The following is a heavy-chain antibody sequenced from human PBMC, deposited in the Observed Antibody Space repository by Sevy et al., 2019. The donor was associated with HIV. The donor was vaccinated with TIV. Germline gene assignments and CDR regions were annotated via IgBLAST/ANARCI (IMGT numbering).Heavy chain of an antibody. V-gene: IGHV1-18*01. Sequence: ASVKVSCKASGYTFTSYGISWVRQAPGQGLEWMGWISAYNGNTNYAQKFQGRVTMTRDTSISTAYMELSRLRSDDTAVYYCAREGVPAAIWFDPWGQGTLVTVSS. CDR1: GYTFTSYG. CDR2: ISAYNGNT. D-gene: IGHD2-2*01. J-gene: IGHJ5*02. CDR3: AREGVPAAIWFDP.